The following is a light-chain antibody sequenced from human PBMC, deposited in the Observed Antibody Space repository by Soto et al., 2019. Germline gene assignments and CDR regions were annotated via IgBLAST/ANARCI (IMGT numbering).Light chain of an antibody. CDR2: DAS. Sequence: DIQMTQSPSSLSASVGERVTITCKASQDISNYLNWYQQKPGKAPKLLIYDASNLETGVPSRFSGSGSGTDFTFTISSLQPEDIATYYCQQYDNLPFGGGTKVEIK. V-gene: IGKV1-33*01. J-gene: IGKJ4*01. CDR3: QQYDNLP. CDR1: QDISNY.